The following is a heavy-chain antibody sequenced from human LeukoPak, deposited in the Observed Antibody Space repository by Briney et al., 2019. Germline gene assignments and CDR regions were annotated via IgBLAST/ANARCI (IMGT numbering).Heavy chain of an antibody. CDR1: GYPFIGYY. CDR3: AREFKIRYSGYDFWETPVDY. Sequence: ASVKVSRKASGYPFIGYYMHWVRQAPGQGLEWMGWINPDSGGTKYAQSFQGRVTMTRDTSISTAYMELSRLRSDDTAVYYCAREFKIRYSGYDFWETPVDYWGQGTLVTVSS. D-gene: IGHD5-12*01. V-gene: IGHV1-2*02. J-gene: IGHJ4*02. CDR2: INPDSGGT.